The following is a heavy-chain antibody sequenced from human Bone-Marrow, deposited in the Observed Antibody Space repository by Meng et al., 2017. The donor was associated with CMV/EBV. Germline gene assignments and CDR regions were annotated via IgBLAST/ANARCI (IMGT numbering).Heavy chain of an antibody. J-gene: IGHJ4*02. Sequence: QVQLVELVAEVEKPGASVKGYCKASGYTFTSYGISWVRQAPGQGLEWMGWISAYNGNTNDAQKLQGRVTMTTNTSTSTAYMELRSLRSDDTAVYYCAWGSETYYFDYWGQGTLVTVSS. CDR2: ISAYNGNT. CDR1: GYTFTSYG. D-gene: IGHD3-16*01. CDR3: AWGSETYYFDY. V-gene: IGHV1-18*01.